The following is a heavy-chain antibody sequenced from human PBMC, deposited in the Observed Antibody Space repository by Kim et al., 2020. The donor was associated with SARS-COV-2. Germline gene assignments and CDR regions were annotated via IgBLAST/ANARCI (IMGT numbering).Heavy chain of an antibody. V-gene: IGHV4-34*01. CDR2: INHSGST. CDR3: ARAVRSDSRIYYGSGSYYYYGMDV. Sequence: SETLSLTCAVYGGSFSGYYWSWIRQPPGKGLEWIGEINHSGSTNYNPSLKSRVTISVDTSKNQFSLKLSSVTAADTAVYYCARAVRSDSRIYYGSGSYYYYGMDVWGQGTTVTVSS. D-gene: IGHD3-10*01. J-gene: IGHJ6*02. CDR1: GGSFSGYY.